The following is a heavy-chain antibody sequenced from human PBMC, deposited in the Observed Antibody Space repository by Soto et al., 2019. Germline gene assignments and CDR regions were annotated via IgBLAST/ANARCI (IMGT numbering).Heavy chain of an antibody. Sequence: VGSLRLPCAASGFTFSNYTMHWVRQAPGKGLEWVALISYDEIDKYFADAVKGRFTISRDNSKNTLYLQMYSLRAEDTAVYYCAGRSGSSDYWGRGTLVTVSS. CDR1: GFTFSNYT. V-gene: IGHV3-30*04. CDR3: AGRSGSSDY. J-gene: IGHJ4*02. D-gene: IGHD3-10*01. CDR2: ISYDEIDK.